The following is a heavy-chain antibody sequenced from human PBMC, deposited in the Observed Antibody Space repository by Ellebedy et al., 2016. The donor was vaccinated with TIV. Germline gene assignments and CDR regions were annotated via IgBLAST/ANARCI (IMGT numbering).Heavy chain of an antibody. CDR3: ARDFHDYGIDPFDI. D-gene: IGHD4-17*01. CDR2: VYFSGKT. CDR1: GGSISSGGYY. V-gene: IGHV4-31*03. Sequence: SETLSLTCTVSGGSISSGGYYWGWIRQRPGQGLERIGHVYFSGKTFYNPSLQSRIIISVDTTKNQFSLRLSSVTAADTAMYYCARDFHDYGIDPFDIWGQGTLVTVSS. J-gene: IGHJ3*02.